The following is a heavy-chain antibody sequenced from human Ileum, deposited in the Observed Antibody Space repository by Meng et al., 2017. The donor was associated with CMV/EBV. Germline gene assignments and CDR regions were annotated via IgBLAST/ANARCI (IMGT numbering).Heavy chain of an antibody. Sequence: GSLRLSCTVSGGSISSYYWSWIRQPPGKGLEWIGYIYYSGSTNYNPSLKSRVTISVDTSKNQFSLKLSSVTAADTAVYYCARSNFITIFAVASTYYYGMDVWGQGTTVTVSS. CDR3: ARSNFITIFAVASTYYYGMDV. J-gene: IGHJ6*02. CDR2: IYYSGST. V-gene: IGHV4-59*01. CDR1: GGSISSYY. D-gene: IGHD3-3*01.